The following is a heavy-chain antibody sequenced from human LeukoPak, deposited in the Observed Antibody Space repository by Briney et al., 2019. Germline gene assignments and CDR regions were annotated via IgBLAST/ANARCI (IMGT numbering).Heavy chain of an antibody. CDR2: INHSGST. D-gene: IGHD3-3*01. J-gene: IGHJ4*02. V-gene: IGHV4-34*01. CDR3: ARKARITIFGVIPKYYFDY. Sequence: SETLSLTCAVYGGSFSGYYWSWIRQPPGKGLEWIGEINHSGSTNYNPSLKSRVTISVDTSKNQFSLKLSSVTAADTAVYYCARKARITIFGVIPKYYFDYWGQGTLVTVSS. CDR1: GGSFSGYY.